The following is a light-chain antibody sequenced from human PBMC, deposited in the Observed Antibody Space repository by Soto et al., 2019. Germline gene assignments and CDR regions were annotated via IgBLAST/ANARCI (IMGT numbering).Light chain of an antibody. CDR2: DAS. CDR1: QSISSY. V-gene: IGKV3-11*01. J-gene: IGKJ5*01. Sequence: EIVLTQSPATLSLSPGEIATLSCRASQSISSYLAWYQQKPGQAPRLLIYDASNRATGIPARFSGSGSGTDFTLTISSLEPEDFAVYYCQQRSTSFGQGTRLEIK. CDR3: QQRSTS.